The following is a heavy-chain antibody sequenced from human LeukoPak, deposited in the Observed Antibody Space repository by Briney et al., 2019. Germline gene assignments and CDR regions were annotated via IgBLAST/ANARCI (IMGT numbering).Heavy chain of an antibody. V-gene: IGHV3-48*04. J-gene: IGHJ6*04. CDR1: GFTFSTYW. D-gene: IGHD3-10*02. Sequence: GGSLRLSCAAFGFTFSTYWMTWVRQAPGKGLEWVSYISSSGSTIYYADSVKGRFTISRDNAKNSLYLQMNSLRAEDTAVYYCAELGITMIGGVWGKGTTVTISS. CDR2: ISSSGSTI. CDR3: AELGITMIGGV.